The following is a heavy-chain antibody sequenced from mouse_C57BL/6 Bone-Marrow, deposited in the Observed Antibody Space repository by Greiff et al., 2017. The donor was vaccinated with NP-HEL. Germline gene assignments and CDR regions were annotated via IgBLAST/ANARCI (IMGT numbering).Heavy chain of an antibody. Sequence: EVMLVESGGGLVQPGGSMKLSCAASGFTFSDAWMDWVRQSPEKGLEWVAEIRNKANNHATYYAESVKGRFTISRDDSKSSVYLQMNSLRAEDTGIYYCTTHITTVVAPYAMDYWGQGTSVTVSS. D-gene: IGHD1-1*01. CDR2: IRNKANNHAT. V-gene: IGHV6-6*01. CDR3: TTHITTVVAPYAMDY. J-gene: IGHJ4*01. CDR1: GFTFSDAW.